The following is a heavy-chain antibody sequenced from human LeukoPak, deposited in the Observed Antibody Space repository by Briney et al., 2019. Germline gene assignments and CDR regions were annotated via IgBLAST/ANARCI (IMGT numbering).Heavy chain of an antibody. Sequence: SVKVSCKASGGTFSSYAISWVRQAPGQGLEWMGGIIPIFGTANYAQKFQGRVTMTRDMSTSTVYMELSSLRSEDTAVYYCASPAEMATKGAHDAFDIWGQGTMVTVSS. D-gene: IGHD5-24*01. J-gene: IGHJ3*02. CDR2: IIPIFGTA. V-gene: IGHV1-69*05. CDR1: GGTFSSYA. CDR3: ASPAEMATKGAHDAFDI.